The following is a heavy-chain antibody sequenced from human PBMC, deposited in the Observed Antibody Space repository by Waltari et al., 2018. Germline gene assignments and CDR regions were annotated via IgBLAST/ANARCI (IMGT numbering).Heavy chain of an antibody. CDR1: GFTCRRNW. CDR2: IKPGGGDK. V-gene: IGHV3-7*01. CDR3: ARDFRGGDDLF. Sequence: EVQLVESGGGLVQPGGSLRLAGETSGFTCRRNWMSWARQAPGKRLEWVANIKPGGGDKSYVDSVKCRFTISRDDAKNSLYLQMNSLRADDTAVYYCARDFRGGDDLFRGQGTLVTVSS. D-gene: IGHD4-17*01. J-gene: IGHJ4*02.